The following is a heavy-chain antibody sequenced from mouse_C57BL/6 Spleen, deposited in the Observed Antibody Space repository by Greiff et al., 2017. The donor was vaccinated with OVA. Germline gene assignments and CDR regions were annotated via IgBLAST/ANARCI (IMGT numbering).Heavy chain of an antibody. J-gene: IGHJ3*01. D-gene: IGHD2-10*01. CDR2: IYPGGGGT. CDR3: ARWKGLPYSFDY. Sequence: QVQLQQPGAELVKPGASVKMSCKASGYTFTSSWITWVKQRPGQGLEWIGVIYPGGGGTNYNEKFKSKATLTVDTSSSTAYMQLSSLTSEYYEVDDCARWKGLPYSFDYWGQGTLVTVSA. V-gene: IGHV1-55*01. CDR1: GYTFTSSW.